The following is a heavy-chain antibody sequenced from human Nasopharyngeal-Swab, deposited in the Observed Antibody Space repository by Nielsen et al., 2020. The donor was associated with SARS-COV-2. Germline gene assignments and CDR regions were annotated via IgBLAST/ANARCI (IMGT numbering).Heavy chain of an antibody. V-gene: IGHV3-33*01. J-gene: IGHJ3*02. Sequence: EGSLRLSCAASGFTFSSYGMHWVRQAPGKGLEWVAVIWYDGSNKYYADSVKGRFTISRDNSKNTLYLQMNSLRAEDTAVYYCARDRGSRYCSSTSCSNDAFDIWGQGTMVTVSS. CDR3: ARDRGSRYCSSTSCSNDAFDI. CDR1: GFTFSSYG. D-gene: IGHD2-2*01. CDR2: IWYDGSNK.